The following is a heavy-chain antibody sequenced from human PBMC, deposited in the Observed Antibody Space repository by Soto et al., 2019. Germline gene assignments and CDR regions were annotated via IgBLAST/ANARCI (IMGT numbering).Heavy chain of an antibody. CDR2: IYYSGST. Sequence: WIRQLPGKGLEWIGYIYYSGSTYYNPSLKSRVSMSADTSENQFSLKLSSVTAADTARNNCERGRVTGHCLGQGPL. J-gene: IGHJ4*02. CDR3: ERGRVTGHC. D-gene: IGHD2-21*02. V-gene: IGHV4-31*02.